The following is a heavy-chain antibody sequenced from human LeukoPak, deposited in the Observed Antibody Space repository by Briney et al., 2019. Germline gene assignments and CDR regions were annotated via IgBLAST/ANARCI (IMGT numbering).Heavy chain of an antibody. J-gene: IGHJ3*02. D-gene: IGHD3-10*01. CDR3: ARNDPLLWFGEILSGAFDI. CDR2: INPNSGGT. V-gene: IGHV1-2*02. CDR1: GYTFTGYY. Sequence: ASVKVSCKASGYTFTGYYMHWVRQAPGQGLEWMGWINPNSGGTNYAQKFQGRVTVTTDISTTTAYMEQRSLRSDDTAVYYCARNDPLLWFGEILSGAFDIWGQGTMVTVSS.